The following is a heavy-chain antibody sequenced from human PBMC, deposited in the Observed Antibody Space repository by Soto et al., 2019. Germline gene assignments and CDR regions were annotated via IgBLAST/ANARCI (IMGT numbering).Heavy chain of an antibody. D-gene: IGHD6-19*01. J-gene: IGHJ6*02. Sequence: SETLSLTCTVSGGSISSSSYYWGWIRQPPGKGLEWIGSIYYSGSTYYNPSLKSRVNISVDTSKNQFSLKLSSVNAADTAVYYRARVPVAAESYYYYYGMDVWGQGNT. CDR1: GGSISSSSYY. CDR2: IYYSGST. CDR3: ARVPVAAESYYYYYGMDV. V-gene: IGHV4-39*01.